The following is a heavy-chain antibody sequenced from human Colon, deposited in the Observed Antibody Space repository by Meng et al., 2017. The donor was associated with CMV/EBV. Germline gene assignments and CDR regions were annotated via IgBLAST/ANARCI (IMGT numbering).Heavy chain of an antibody. CDR3: VRDVGWQQFEY. Sequence: GGSLRLSCVASGFIFSSYWITWVRQGPGTGLERVANINRDGSDNYYVDSVKGRFTISRDNAKNSVYLQMNSLRAEDTAVYYCVRDVGWQQFEYWGQGTLVTVSS. D-gene: IGHD5-24*01. V-gene: IGHV3-7*01. CDR2: INRDGSDN. CDR1: GFIFSSYW. J-gene: IGHJ4*02.